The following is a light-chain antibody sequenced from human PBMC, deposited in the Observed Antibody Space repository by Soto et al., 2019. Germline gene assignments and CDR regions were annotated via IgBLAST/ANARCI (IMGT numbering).Light chain of an antibody. CDR3: VEAALLPHA. Sequence: DFVLTQTPLSLNATLGQPASISCKSSQGLAHSDGNTYLSWLQQRPGQPPRLLIYKTSNRFSGVPDRLSGSGAGTDFTLKISKVEAEDVGVYYCVEAALLPHAFGHGTKVEIK. CDR1: QGLAHSDGNTY. J-gene: IGKJ1*01. CDR2: KTS. V-gene: IGKV2-24*01.